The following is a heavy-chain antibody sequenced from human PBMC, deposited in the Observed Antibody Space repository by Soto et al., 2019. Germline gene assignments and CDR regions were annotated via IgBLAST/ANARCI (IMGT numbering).Heavy chain of an antibody. CDR2: TSGRGGST. J-gene: IGHJ2*01. Sequence: EVKLLESGGGLVQPGGSLRLSCAASGFTFSSYAMSWVRQAPGTGLEWVSATSGRGGSTPYADSGKGRLTISRHNSKNTQYLQMNSLRAEDTAVDDCAKGLYSCDENRISHDWYFDLWGRGTLVTVSS. V-gene: IGHV3-23*01. CDR3: AKGLYSCDENRISHDWYFDL. D-gene: IGHD5-12*01. CDR1: GFTFSSYA.